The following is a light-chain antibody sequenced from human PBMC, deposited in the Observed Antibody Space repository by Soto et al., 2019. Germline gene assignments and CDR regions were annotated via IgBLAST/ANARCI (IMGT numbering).Light chain of an antibody. Sequence: EIGLTQSPATLSLSPGERATLSCRASQSVSSYLAWYQQKPGQAPRLLIYDASNRATGIPARFSGGGSGTDFTLTISSLEPEDFAVYYCQQRFNWPRFTFGQGTKLEIK. CDR1: QSVSSY. CDR3: QQRFNWPRFT. V-gene: IGKV3-11*01. CDR2: DAS. J-gene: IGKJ2*01.